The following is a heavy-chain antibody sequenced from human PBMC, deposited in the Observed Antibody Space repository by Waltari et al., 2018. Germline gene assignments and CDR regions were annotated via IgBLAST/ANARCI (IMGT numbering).Heavy chain of an antibody. D-gene: IGHD6-13*01. Sequence: AEVKKPGESLKISCKGSGYSFTSYWIGWVRQMPGKGLEWMGIIYPGDSDTRYSPSFQGQVTISADKSISTAYLQWSSLKASDTAMYYCARLAIAATPQSSPGRFDPWGQGTLVTVSS. V-gene: IGHV5-51*01. CDR1: GYSFTSYW. CDR3: ARLAIAATPQSSPGRFDP. CDR2: IYPGDSDT. J-gene: IGHJ5*02.